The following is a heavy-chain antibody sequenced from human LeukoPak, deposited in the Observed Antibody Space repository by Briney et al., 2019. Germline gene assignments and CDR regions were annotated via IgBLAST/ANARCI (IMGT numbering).Heavy chain of an antibody. J-gene: IGHJ6*03. CDR1: GGSISSHY. Sequence: PSEPLSLTCTVSGGSISSHYWSWIRQPPGKGLEWIGYIYYSGSTNYNPSLKSRVTISVDTSKNQFSLKLSSVTAADTAVYYCARVVVATGYYYMDVWGKGTTVTVSS. CDR3: ARVVVATGYYYMDV. V-gene: IGHV4-59*11. CDR2: IYYSGST. D-gene: IGHD2-15*01.